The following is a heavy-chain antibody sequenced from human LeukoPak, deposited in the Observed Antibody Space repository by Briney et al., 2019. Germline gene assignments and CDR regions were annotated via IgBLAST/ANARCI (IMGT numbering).Heavy chain of an antibody. CDR2: IWYDGSNK. Sequence: GGSLRLSCAASGFTFSSYGMHWVRQAPGKGLEWVAVIWYDGSNKYYADSVKGRFTISRDNSKNTLYLQMNSLRAEDTAVYYCARDLTIRGRFDPWGQGTLVTVSS. D-gene: IGHD3-10*01. V-gene: IGHV3-33*01. J-gene: IGHJ5*02. CDR1: GFTFSSYG. CDR3: ARDLTIRGRFDP.